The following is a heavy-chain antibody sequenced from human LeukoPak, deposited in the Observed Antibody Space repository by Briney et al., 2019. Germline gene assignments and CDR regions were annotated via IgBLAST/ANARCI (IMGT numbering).Heavy chain of an antibody. CDR1: GFTFSSYG. Sequence: GGSLRLSCAASGFTFSSYGMSWVRQAPGKGLEWVSAISGSGGSTYYADSVKGRFTISRDNSKNTLCLQMNSLRAEDTAVYYCAKDAITFGGVIVTGLYYFDYWGQGTLVTVSS. D-gene: IGHD3-16*02. CDR2: ISGSGGST. J-gene: IGHJ4*02. CDR3: AKDAITFGGVIVTGLYYFDY. V-gene: IGHV3-23*01.